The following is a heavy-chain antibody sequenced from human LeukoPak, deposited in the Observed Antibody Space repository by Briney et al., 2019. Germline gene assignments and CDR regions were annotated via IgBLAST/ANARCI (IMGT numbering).Heavy chain of an antibody. Sequence: PGGSLRLSCTASGFTFGDYAMSWFRQAPGKGLEWVGFIRSNTYGGTAEYVASVKGRFTISRDDSKSIAYLQMNSLKTEDTAVYYCTKGDYHAYWGQGTLATVSS. CDR2: IRSNTYGGTA. CDR1: GFTFGDYA. J-gene: IGHJ4*02. V-gene: IGHV3-49*03. CDR3: TKGDYHAY.